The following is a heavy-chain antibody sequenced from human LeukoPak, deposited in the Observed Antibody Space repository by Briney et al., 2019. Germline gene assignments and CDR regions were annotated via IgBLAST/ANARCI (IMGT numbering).Heavy chain of an antibody. J-gene: IGHJ4*02. CDR1: GFTFSSYA. D-gene: IGHD1-26*01. Sequence: PGASLRLSCAASGFTFSSYAMNWHRQAPGKGLEWVSGISGGGETTYYADSVKGRFSISRDNSKNTVYLQMNSLRAEDTAVYYGAPFGIGDPIFESWGQGTLVTVSS. V-gene: IGHV3-23*01. CDR2: ISGGGETT. CDR3: APFGIGDPIFES.